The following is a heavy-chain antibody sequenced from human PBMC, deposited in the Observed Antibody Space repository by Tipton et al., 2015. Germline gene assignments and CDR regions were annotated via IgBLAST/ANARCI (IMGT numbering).Heavy chain of an antibody. D-gene: IGHD2/OR15-2a*01. Sequence: TLSLTCTVSGGSISRYYWTWIRQPPGKGLDWIGHINYIGNNNKYNPSLKSRVTMSVDTSKNQFSLKLSSVTAADTAVYYCARESLLAYYFDYWGQGTLVTVSS. V-gene: IGHV4-59*12. CDR1: GGSISRYY. J-gene: IGHJ4*02. CDR2: INYIGNN. CDR3: ARESLLAYYFDY.